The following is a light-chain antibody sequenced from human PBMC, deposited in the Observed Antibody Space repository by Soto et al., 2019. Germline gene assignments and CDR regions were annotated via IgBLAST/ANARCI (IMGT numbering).Light chain of an antibody. CDR3: SSYTSGSRYV. V-gene: IGLV2-14*01. Sequence: SALTQPASVSGSPGQSITISCTGTSSDVGDYNYVSWYQQHPGKAPKFMIYDVSIRPSGVSNRFSGSKSGNTASLTISGLQAEDEADYYCSSYTSGSRYVFGTGTKVTVL. J-gene: IGLJ1*01. CDR2: DVS. CDR1: SSDVGDYNY.